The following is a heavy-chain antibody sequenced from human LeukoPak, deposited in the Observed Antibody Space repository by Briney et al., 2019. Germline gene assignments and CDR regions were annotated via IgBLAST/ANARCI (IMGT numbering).Heavy chain of an antibody. D-gene: IGHD1-26*01. Sequence: GGSLRLSCAASGFTFSSYWMSWVRQAPGKGLEWVANIKQDGSEKYYVDSVKGRFTISRDNAKNSLYLQMNSLRAEDTAVYYCARELIVGATWHDYYYMDVWGKGTTVTVSS. CDR2: IKQDGSEK. CDR3: ARELIVGATWHDYYYMDV. CDR1: GFTFSSYW. V-gene: IGHV3-7*01. J-gene: IGHJ6*03.